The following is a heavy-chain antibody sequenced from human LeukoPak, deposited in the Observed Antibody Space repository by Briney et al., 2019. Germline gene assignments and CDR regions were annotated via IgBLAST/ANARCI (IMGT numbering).Heavy chain of an antibody. V-gene: IGHV4-59*01. J-gene: IGHJ5*02. CDR2: IYNSGRS. CDR3: AGGSGASWFDP. CDR1: GGSISSGY. Sequence: SETLSLTCSVSGGSISSGYWSWIRQPPGKGLEWIAYIYNSGRSNYNPSLKSRVAISLDTSKNQFSLKLSSVTAADTAVYYCAGGSGASWFDPWGQGTLVTVSS. D-gene: IGHD2-8*02.